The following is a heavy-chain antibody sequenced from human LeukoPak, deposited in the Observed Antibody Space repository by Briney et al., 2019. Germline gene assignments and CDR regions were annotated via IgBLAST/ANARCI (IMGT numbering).Heavy chain of an antibody. CDR3: ARDWCDSSGYSWFDP. Sequence: GGSLRLSCAASGFTVSSNYMSWVRQAPGKGLEWVSVIYSGGSTYYADSVKGRFTISRDNSKNTLYLQMNSLRAEDTAVYYCARDWCDSSGYSWFDPWGQGTLVTVSS. D-gene: IGHD3-22*01. CDR2: IYSGGST. J-gene: IGHJ5*02. CDR1: GFTVSSNY. V-gene: IGHV3-66*01.